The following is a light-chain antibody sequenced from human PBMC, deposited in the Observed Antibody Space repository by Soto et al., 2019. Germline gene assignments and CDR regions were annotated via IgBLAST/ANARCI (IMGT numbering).Light chain of an antibody. Sequence: IVMTQSPLSLPVTPGEPASISCRSSQSLLNSNGYNYLDWYVQKPGQSPQLLIYLGSNRASGVPDRFSGSGSGTDFTLNISSVEAEDVGVYYCMQLRHTRKFGGGTKVDIQ. CDR3: MQLRHTRK. J-gene: IGKJ4*02. CDR2: LGS. V-gene: IGKV2-28*01. CDR1: QSLLNSNGYNY.